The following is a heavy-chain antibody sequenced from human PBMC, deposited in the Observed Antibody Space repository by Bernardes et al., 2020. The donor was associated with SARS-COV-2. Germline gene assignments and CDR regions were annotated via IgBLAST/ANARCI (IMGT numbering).Heavy chain of an antibody. CDR2: INSGGNTI. V-gene: IGHV3-48*03. Sequence: GSLRLSCAASGFTFRSYEMIWVRQAPGKGLEWLSYINSGGNTIYYADSVKGRFTISRDNAKNSLYLQMNSLRVEDTAVYYCASPDTVATTEGWFAPWGQGALVTVS. CDR3: ASPDTVATTEGWFAP. CDR1: GFTFRSYE. J-gene: IGHJ5*02. D-gene: IGHD5-12*01.